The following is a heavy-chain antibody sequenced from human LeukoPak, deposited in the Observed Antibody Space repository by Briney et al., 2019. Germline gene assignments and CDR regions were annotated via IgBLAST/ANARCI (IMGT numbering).Heavy chain of an antibody. J-gene: IGHJ6*03. D-gene: IGHD2-2*01. Sequence: ASVKVSCKASGYTFTSYDINWVRQATGQGLEWMGWMNPNSGNTGYAQKFQGRVTITRNTSISTAYMELSSLRSEDTAVYYCARDVADVVVVPAAQRRNYMDVWGKGTTVTVSS. CDR2: MNPNSGNT. CDR3: ARDVADVVVVPAAQRRNYMDV. V-gene: IGHV1-8*03. CDR1: GYTFTSYD.